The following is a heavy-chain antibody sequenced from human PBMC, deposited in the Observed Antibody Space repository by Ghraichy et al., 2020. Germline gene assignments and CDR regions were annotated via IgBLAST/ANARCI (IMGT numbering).Heavy chain of an antibody. J-gene: IGHJ4*02. V-gene: IGHV4-38-2*02. CDR1: GYSISSGYY. Sequence: SETLYLTCTVSGYSISSGYYWGWIRQPPGKGLEWIGSIYHSGSTYYNPSLKSRVTISVDTSKNQFSLKLSSVTAADTAVYYCARGGRYYDSSTFDYWGQGTLVTVSS. CDR2: IYHSGST. CDR3: ARGGRYYDSSTFDY. D-gene: IGHD3-22*01.